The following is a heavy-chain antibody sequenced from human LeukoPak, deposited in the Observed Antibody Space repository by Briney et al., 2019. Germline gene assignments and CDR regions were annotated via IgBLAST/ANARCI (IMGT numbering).Heavy chain of an antibody. D-gene: IGHD3-10*01. Sequence: HPGGSLGLSCAASGFTFSSYAMSWVRQAPGKGLEWVAFIRYDGSNKYYADSVKGRFTISRDNSKNTLYLQMNSLRAEDTAVYYCAKGVGWFGDYMDVWGKGTTVTISS. V-gene: IGHV3-30*02. J-gene: IGHJ6*03. CDR1: GFTFSSYA. CDR2: IRYDGSNK. CDR3: AKGVGWFGDYMDV.